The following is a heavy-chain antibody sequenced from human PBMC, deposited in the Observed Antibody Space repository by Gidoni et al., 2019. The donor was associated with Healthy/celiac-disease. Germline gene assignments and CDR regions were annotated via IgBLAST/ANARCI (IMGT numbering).Heavy chain of an antibody. V-gene: IGHV3-23*01. CDR3: AKEGAAAGYYFDY. Sequence: EVQLFESGGGLVQPGGSVRLSCSASGFTFSSYAMSWVRQAPGKGLEWVSAISGSGGSTYYADSVKGRFTISRDNSKNTLYLQMNSLRAEDTAVYYCAKEGAAAGYYFDYWGQGTLVTVSS. J-gene: IGHJ4*02. D-gene: IGHD6-13*01. CDR2: ISGSGGST. CDR1: GFTFSSYA.